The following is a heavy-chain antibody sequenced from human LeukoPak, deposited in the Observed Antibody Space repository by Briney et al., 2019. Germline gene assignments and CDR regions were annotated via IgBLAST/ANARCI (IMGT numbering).Heavy chain of an antibody. CDR1: GFTFGDYY. V-gene: IGHV3-11*01. CDR2: ISSSGSTI. CDR3: ARDSGSYGNDAFDI. Sequence: PGGSLRLSCAASGFTFGDYYMSWIRQAPGKGLEWVSYISSSGSTIYYADSVKGRFTISRDNAKNSLYLQMNSLRAEDTAVYYCARDSGSYGNDAFDIWGQGTMVTVSS. J-gene: IGHJ3*02. D-gene: IGHD1-26*01.